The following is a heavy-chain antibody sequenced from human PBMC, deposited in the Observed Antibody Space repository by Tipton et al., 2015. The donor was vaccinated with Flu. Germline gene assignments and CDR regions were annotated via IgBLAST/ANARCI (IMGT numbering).Heavy chain of an antibody. V-gene: IGHV3-53*01. CDR1: VFSVSSNY. CDR2: IYSDDST. J-gene: IGHJ6*02. CDR3: AGDPGFANGIDV. Sequence: SLRLSCAASVFSVSSNYMSWVRQAPGEGLEWVSAIYSDDSTYYADSVKGRFTISRDISKDTLYLQMNSLRAEDTAVYYCAGDPGFANGIDVWGQGTTVTVSS.